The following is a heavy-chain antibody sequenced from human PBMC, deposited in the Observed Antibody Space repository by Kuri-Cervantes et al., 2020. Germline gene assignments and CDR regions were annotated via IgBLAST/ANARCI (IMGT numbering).Heavy chain of an antibody. V-gene: IGHV3-21*01. CDR2: ISSSSSYI. CDR3: ARGLGSKTGYYIYLLHLYYFDY. CDR1: GFTFSSYS. Sequence: GGSLRLSCAASGFTFSSYSMNWVRQAPGKGLEWVSSISSSSSYIYYADSVKGRLTISRDNAKNSLYLQMNSLRAEDTAVYYCARGLGSKTGYYIYLLHLYYFDYWGQGTLVTVSS. J-gene: IGHJ4*02. D-gene: IGHD3-9*01.